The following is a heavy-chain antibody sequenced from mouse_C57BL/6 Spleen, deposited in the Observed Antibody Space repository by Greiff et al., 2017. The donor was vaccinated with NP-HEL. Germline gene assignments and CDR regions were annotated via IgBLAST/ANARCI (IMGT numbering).Heavy chain of an antibody. J-gene: IGHJ1*03. CDR2: IYPSDSET. D-gene: IGHD2-3*01. V-gene: IGHV1-61*01. CDR1: GYTFTSYW. CDR3: ARGAVYDGYWYFDV. Sequence: VQLQQPGAELVRPGSSVKLSCKASGYTFTSYWMDWVKQRPGQGLEWIGDIYPSDSETHYNQKFKDKATLTVDKSSSTAYMQLSSLTSEDSAVYYCARGAVYDGYWYFDVWGTGTTVTVSS.